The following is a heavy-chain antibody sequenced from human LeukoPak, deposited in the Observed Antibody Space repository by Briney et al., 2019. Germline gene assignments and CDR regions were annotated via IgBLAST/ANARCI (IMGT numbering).Heavy chain of an antibody. CDR1: GFTFTDYY. Sequence: GASVHVSCKTSGFTFTDYYMYWGRQAPGQGLECLGWINPDRGLRKASHKFHGRRTMTTDNAIAPAYMELTSLTSDDTAVYYCSPPIGSRRSWENFLHWGQGTLVAVPS. CDR3: SPPIGSRRSWENFLH. D-gene: IGHD1-26*01. CDR2: INPDRGLR. V-gene: IGHV1-2*07. J-gene: IGHJ1*01.